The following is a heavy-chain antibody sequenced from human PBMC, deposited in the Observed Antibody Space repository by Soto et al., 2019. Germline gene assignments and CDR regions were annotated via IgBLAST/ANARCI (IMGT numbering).Heavy chain of an antibody. V-gene: IGHV3-11*06. Sequence: RRLSCAASGFTFSDYYMSWIRQAPGKGLEWVSYISSSSSYTNYADSVKGRFTISRDNAKNSLYLQMNSLRAEDTAVYYCARPSYSSGWTPLEGAFDIWGQGTMVTVSS. CDR3: ARPSYSSGWTPLEGAFDI. CDR2: ISSSSSYT. J-gene: IGHJ3*02. D-gene: IGHD6-19*01. CDR1: GFTFSDYY.